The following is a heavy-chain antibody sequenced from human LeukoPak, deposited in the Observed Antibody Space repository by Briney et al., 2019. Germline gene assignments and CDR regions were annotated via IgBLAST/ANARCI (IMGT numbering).Heavy chain of an antibody. CDR3: ARDHYVWGSYRYPGY. Sequence: ASVKVSCKASGCTFSSYAISWVRQAPGQGLEWMGGIIPIFGTANYAQKFQGRVTITADESTSTAYMELSSLRSDDTAVYYCARDHYVWGSYRYPGYWGQGTLVTVSS. CDR1: GCTFSSYA. CDR2: IIPIFGTA. V-gene: IGHV1-69*13. D-gene: IGHD3-16*02. J-gene: IGHJ4*02.